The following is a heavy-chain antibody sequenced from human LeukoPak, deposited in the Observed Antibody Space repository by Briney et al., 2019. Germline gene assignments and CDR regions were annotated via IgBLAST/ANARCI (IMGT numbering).Heavy chain of an antibody. CDR2: IIPIFGTA. D-gene: IGHD3-22*01. CDR3: ARKRDSRPGYFDL. CDR1: GGTFSSYA. J-gene: IGHJ2*01. Sequence: SVKVSCKDSGGTFSSYAISWVRQAPGQGLEWMGGIIPIFGTANYAQKFQGRVTITADESTSTAYMELSSLRSEDTAVYYCARKRDSRPGYFDLWGRGTLVTVSS. V-gene: IGHV1-69*13.